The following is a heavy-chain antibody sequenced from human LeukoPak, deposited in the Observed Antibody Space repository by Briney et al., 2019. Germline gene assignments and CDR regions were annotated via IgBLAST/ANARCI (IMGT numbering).Heavy chain of an antibody. J-gene: IGHJ1*01. CDR2: ISYDGSNK. CDR3: AKRFSSGWYTLGDEYFQH. Sequence: GGSLRLSCVASGFSFYSYWMSWVRQAPGKGLEWVAVISYDGSNKYYADSVKGRFTISRDNSKNTLYLQMNRLRAEDTAVYYCAKRFSSGWYTLGDEYFQHWGQGTLVTVSS. CDR1: GFSFYSYW. V-gene: IGHV3-30*18. D-gene: IGHD6-19*01.